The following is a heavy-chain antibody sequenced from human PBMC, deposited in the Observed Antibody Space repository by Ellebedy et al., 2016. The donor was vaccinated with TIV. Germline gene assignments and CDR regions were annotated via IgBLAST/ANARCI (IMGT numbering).Heavy chain of an antibody. CDR1: GYTFTGYY. CDR2: INPNSGGT. J-gene: IGHJ4*02. CDR3: ARPGYDYGDYKFFDY. Sequence: ASVKVSXXASGYTFTGYYMHWVRQAPGQGLEWMGWINPNSGGTNYAQKFQGWVTMTRDTSISTAYMELSSLRSEDTAVYYCARPGYDYGDYKFFDYWGQGTLVTVSS. D-gene: IGHD4-17*01. V-gene: IGHV1-2*04.